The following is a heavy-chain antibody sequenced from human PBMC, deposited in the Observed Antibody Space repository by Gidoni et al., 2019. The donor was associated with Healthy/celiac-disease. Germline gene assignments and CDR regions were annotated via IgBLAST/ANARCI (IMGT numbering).Heavy chain of an antibody. D-gene: IGHD4-4*01. V-gene: IGHV4-31*03. CDR2: IYYSGST. J-gene: IGHJ4*02. Sequence: QVQLQESGPGLVKPSQTLSLTCTVSGGSISSGGYYWSWIRQHPGKGLEWIGYIYYSGSTSYNPSLKSRVTISVDKSKNQFSLKLSSVTAADTAVYYCARVAYRNLNFDYWGQGTLVTVSS. CDR1: GGSISSGGYY. CDR3: ARVAYRNLNFDY.